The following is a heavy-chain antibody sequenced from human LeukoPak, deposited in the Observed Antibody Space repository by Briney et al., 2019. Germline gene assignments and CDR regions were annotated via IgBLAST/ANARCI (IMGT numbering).Heavy chain of an antibody. CDR3: ARADCGYNYGPSQYNMDV. CDR2: INHSGST. J-gene: IGHJ6*03. CDR1: GGSFSGYY. D-gene: IGHD5-18*01. V-gene: IGHV4-34*01. Sequence: SETLSLTCAVYGGSFSGYYWSWIRQPPGKGLEWIGEINHSGSTNYNPSLKSRVTISVDTTKKQFSLKLNSVTAADTAVYYCARADCGYNYGPSQYNMDVWGEGTTVTISS.